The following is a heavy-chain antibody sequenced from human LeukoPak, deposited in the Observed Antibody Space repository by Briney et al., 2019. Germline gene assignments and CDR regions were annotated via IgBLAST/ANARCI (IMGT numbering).Heavy chain of an antibody. CDR2: ISGSGGST. J-gene: IGHJ4*02. CDR1: GFTFSSYA. V-gene: IGHV3-23*01. D-gene: IGHD3-3*01. Sequence: GGSLRLSCAASGFTFSSYAMSWVRQAPGKGLEWVSAISGSGGSTCYADSVKGRFTISRDNSKNTLYLQMNSLRAEDTAVYYCAKERRAYDFWSGYYTPQGYWGQGTLVTVSS. CDR3: AKERRAYDFWSGYYTPQGY.